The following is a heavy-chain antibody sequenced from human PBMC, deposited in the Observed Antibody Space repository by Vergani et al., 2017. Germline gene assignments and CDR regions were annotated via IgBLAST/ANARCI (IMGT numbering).Heavy chain of an antibody. Sequence: QVQPQESGPGLVKPSETLSLTCTVSGGSISSYYWSWIRQPPGKGLEWIGYIYYSGSTNYNPSLKSRVTISVDTSKNQFSLKLSSVTAADTAVYYCARVSSSPAAPVDYWGQGTLVTVSS. V-gene: IGHV4-59*01. J-gene: IGHJ4*02. CDR1: GGSISSYY. CDR2: IYYSGST. CDR3: ARVSSSPAAPVDY. D-gene: IGHD6-6*01.